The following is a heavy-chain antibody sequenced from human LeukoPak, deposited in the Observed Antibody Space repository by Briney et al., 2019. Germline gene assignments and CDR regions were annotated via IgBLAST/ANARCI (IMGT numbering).Heavy chain of an antibody. CDR1: GGSFSGYY. D-gene: IGHD3-22*01. V-gene: IGHV4-34*01. CDR2: INHSGST. CDR3: ARGAMGKGYSDY. Sequence: SETLSLTCAVYGGSFSGYYWSWIRQPPGKGLEWIGEINHSGSTNYNPSLKSRVTMSVDTSKNQFSLKLSSVTAADTAVYYCARGAMGKGYSDYWGQGTLVTVSS. J-gene: IGHJ4*02.